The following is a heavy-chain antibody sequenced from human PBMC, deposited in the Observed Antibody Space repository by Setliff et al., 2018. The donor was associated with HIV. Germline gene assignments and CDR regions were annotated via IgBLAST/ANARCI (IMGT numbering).Heavy chain of an antibody. CDR3: ARVPPRLPGVLLPAYALDF. CDR1: GYNFTNYD. D-gene: IGHD2-21*01. V-gene: IGHV1-8*03. J-gene: IGHJ3*01. Sequence: ASVKVSGNASGYNFTNYDINWVRQDTGKGLQWMGWMNPQSGNTGYIEKFQGRVTFIRNISISTAYMELSSLRSEETAIYYCARVPPRLPGVLLPAYALDFWGQGTMVT. CDR2: MNPQSGNT.